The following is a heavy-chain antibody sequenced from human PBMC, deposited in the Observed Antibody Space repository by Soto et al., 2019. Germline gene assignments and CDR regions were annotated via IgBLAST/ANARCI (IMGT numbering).Heavy chain of an antibody. J-gene: IGHJ4*02. D-gene: IGHD2-15*01. CDR3: ARSILPYYRGGRHHYAY. CDR1: GYIFTRYW. V-gene: IGHV5-51*01. CDR2: TNPRVSDA. Sequence: GEGLEISCELSGYIFTRYWMGWVRQMPGKGLEWMGSTNPRVSDASNRPSFRGQVNLSVHKSLSTAHLHWRSLQASDTAMYYCARSILPYYRGGRHHYAYWGRRT.